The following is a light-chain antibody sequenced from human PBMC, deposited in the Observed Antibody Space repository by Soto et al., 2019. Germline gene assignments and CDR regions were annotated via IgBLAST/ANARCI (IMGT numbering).Light chain of an antibody. Sequence: QSALTQPRSVSGSPGQSVTISCTGTSSDVGGYNYVSWYQQHPGKAPKLMIYDVIKRPSGVPDRFSGSKSGNTASLTISGLLAEDEAHYYCCSYAASYTLYVVFGGGTKVTVL. CDR1: SSDVGGYNY. CDR2: DVI. CDR3: CSYAASYTLYVV. J-gene: IGLJ2*01. V-gene: IGLV2-11*01.